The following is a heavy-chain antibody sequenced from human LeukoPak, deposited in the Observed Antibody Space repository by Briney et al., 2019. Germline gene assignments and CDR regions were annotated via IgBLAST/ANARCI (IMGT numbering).Heavy chain of an antibody. V-gene: IGHV1-8*01. Sequence: APVKVSCKASGYTFTSYDINWVRQATGQGLEWMGWMNPNSGNTGYAQKFQGRVTMTRDTSISTAYMELSSLRSEDTAVYYCARGPNWNAGIYYLDYWGQGTLVTVSS. J-gene: IGHJ4*02. D-gene: IGHD1-1*01. CDR3: ARGPNWNAGIYYLDY. CDR1: GYTFTSYD. CDR2: MNPNSGNT.